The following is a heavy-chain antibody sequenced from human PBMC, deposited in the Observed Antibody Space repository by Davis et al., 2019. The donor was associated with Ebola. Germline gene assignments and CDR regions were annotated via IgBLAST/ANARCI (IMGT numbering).Heavy chain of an antibody. CDR1: GFTFSSYG. CDR2: ISYDGSNK. D-gene: IGHD3-10*01. CDR3: AKGTYRVRGVIIFY. V-gene: IGHV3-30*18. Sequence: PGGSLRLSCAASGFTFSSYGMHWVRQAPGKGLEWVAVISYDGSNKYYADSVKGRFTISRDNSKNTLYLQMNSLRAEDTAVYYCAKGTYRVRGVIIFYWGQGTLVTVSS. J-gene: IGHJ4*02.